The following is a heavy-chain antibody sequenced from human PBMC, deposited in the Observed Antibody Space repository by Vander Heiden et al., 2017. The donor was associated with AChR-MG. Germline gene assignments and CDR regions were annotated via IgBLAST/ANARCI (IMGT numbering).Heavy chain of an antibody. V-gene: IGHV3-33*01. CDR1: GFTFSSYA. CDR2: LWYDGSNK. Sequence: LRLSCAASGFTFSSYAMHCVRQAPGKGPEWVAVLWYDGSNKYDADSVKGRFTISRDNSKNTLYLQMNSLRAEDTAVYYCAREKDSSSWYVNYWGQGTLVTVSS. J-gene: IGHJ4*02. CDR3: AREKDSSSWYVNY. D-gene: IGHD6-13*01.